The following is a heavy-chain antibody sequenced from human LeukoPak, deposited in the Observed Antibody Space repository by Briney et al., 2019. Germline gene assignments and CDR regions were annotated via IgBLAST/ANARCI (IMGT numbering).Heavy chain of an antibody. J-gene: IGHJ4*02. CDR2: VSGSDDRK. V-gene: IGHV3-23*01. CDR3: AKDSGGVLTGYHHWGRPASDDVPHYFDS. D-gene: IGHD3-9*01. CDR1: GFTFSTYA. Sequence: VGSLRLSCVASGFTFSTYAIHWVRQAPGKGLEWVSTVSGSDDRKYYADSAKGRSTISRDNSKYTLYLRLTSLRADDTAVYYCAKDSGGVLTGYHHWGRPASDDVPHYFDSWGQGALVIVSS.